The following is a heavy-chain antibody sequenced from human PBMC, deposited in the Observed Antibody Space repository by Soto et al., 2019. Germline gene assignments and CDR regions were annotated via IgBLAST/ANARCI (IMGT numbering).Heavy chain of an antibody. V-gene: IGHV1-18*01. J-gene: IGHJ5*02. CDR2: ISAYNGNT. CDR1: GYTFASYG. CDR3: ARGGRYCSGGSCYFDP. D-gene: IGHD2-15*01. Sequence: ASVKVSCKASGYTFASYGSRWVRQAPGQGLEWMGWISAYNGNTNYAQKFQGRVTMTRNTSISTAYMELSSLRSEDTAVYYCARGGRYCSGGSCYFDPWGQGTLVTVSS.